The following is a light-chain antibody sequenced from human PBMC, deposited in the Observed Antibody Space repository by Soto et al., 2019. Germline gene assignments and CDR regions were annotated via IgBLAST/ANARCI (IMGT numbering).Light chain of an antibody. Sequence: EVVLPQSPATLSLSPGEAATLSRRASQSVSSNYFAWYQQKPGQAPRLLIYDASTMATGFPARFSCSGSGTEFTLTISSLHSEEFAVYYCQQYNNWPLTFGGFTKVDIK. CDR1: QSVSSNY. CDR3: QQYNNWPLT. V-gene: IGKV3-15*01. CDR2: DAS. J-gene: IGKJ4*01.